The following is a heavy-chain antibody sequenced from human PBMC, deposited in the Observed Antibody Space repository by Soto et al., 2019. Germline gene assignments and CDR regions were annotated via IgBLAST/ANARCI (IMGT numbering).Heavy chain of an antibody. CDR2: IYYSGST. D-gene: IGHD3-10*01. CDR1: GGSISSYY. J-gene: IGHJ5*02. V-gene: IGHV4-59*01. CDR3: ARARSGWFDP. Sequence: SETLSLTCTVSGGSISSYYWSWIRQPPGKGLEWIGYIYYSGSTNYNPPLKSRVTISVDTSKNQFSLKLSSVTAADTAVYYCARARSGWFDPWGQGTLVTVSS.